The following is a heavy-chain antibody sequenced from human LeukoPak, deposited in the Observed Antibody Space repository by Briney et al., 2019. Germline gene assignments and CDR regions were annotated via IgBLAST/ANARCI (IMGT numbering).Heavy chain of an antibody. CDR3: AKDATASPYFHWFDN. CDR1: GFTFSSYA. D-gene: IGHD3-9*01. CDR2: ISSGDRT. J-gene: IGHJ4*02. Sequence: GGSLRLSCAASGFTFSSYAMNWVRQAPGKGLEWVAGISSGDRTFHAESVKGRFTISRDKSKDTLYLQMNSLKAEDTAVYYCAKDATASPYFHWFDNWGQGTQVIVSS. V-gene: IGHV3-23*01.